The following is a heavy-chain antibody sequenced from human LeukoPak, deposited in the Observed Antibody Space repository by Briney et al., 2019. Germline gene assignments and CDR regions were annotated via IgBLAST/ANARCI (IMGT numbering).Heavy chain of an antibody. V-gene: IGHV3-74*01. Sequence: PGGSLRLSCAASGFTFSSYWMHWVRQAPGKGLVWVSRINSDGSSTSYADSVKGRFTISRDNAKNSLYLQMNSLRAEDTAVYYCAREVALGYNWFDPWGQGTLVTVSS. CDR2: INSDGSST. CDR1: GFTFSSYW. J-gene: IGHJ5*02. CDR3: AREVALGYNWFDP. D-gene: IGHD5-12*01.